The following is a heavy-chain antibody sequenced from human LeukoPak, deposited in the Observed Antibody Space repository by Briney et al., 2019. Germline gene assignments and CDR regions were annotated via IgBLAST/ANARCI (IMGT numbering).Heavy chain of an antibody. D-gene: IGHD5-12*01. J-gene: IGHJ4*02. CDR2: IKSKTDGGTT. CDR3: TTVRWKGGYLFDC. Sequence: GGSLRLSCAASGFTFSNAWMSWVRQAPGKGLEWVGRIKSKTDGGTTDYAAPVKGRFTISRDDSKNTLYLQMNSLKTEDTAVYYCTTVRWKGGYLFDCWGQGTLVTVSS. V-gene: IGHV3-15*01. CDR1: GFTFSNAW.